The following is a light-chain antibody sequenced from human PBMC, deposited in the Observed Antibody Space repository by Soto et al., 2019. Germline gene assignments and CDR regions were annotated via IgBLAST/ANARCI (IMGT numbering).Light chain of an antibody. CDR3: QQYGRPPQFN. V-gene: IGKV3-20*01. Sequence: EIVLTQSPGTLSLSPGERATLSCRASQSVSSSYLAWYQQKPGQAPRLLIYGASSRATGIPDRFSGSGSGKDFTLTISRLEPEDFAVYYCQQYGRPPQFNFGTGTKVDI. CDR1: QSVSSSY. J-gene: IGKJ3*01. CDR2: GAS.